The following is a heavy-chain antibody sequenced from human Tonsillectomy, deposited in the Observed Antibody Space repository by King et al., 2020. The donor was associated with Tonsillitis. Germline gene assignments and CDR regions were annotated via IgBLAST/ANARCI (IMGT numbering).Heavy chain of an antibody. V-gene: IGHV1-2*02. CDR3: AKIGTAYGAFDI. Sequence: QFQLVQSGAEVKKPGASVKVSCKASGYTFTGYHMHWVRQARGQGLEWMGWMSPNSGGTNYAQMFQGRVTMTRATSITTAYMELSGLRSDDTAVYYCAKIGTAYGAFDIWGQGTMVTVSS. CDR2: MSPNSGGT. J-gene: IGHJ3*02. CDR1: GYTFTGYH. D-gene: IGHD3-10*01.